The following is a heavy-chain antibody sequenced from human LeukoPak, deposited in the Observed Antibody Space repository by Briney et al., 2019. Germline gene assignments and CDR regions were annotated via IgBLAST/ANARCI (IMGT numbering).Heavy chain of an antibody. V-gene: IGHV4-59*01. CDR3: ARGVDFWSGYYVPYYYYYGMDV. D-gene: IGHD3-3*01. CDR1: GGTISSYY. J-gene: IGHJ6*02. Sequence: SETLSLTCTVSGGTISSYYWSWIRQPPGKGLEWIGYIYYSGSTNYNPSLKSRVTISVDTSKNQFSLKLSSVTAADTAVYYCARGVDFWSGYYVPYYYYYGMDVWGQGATVTVSS. CDR2: IYYSGST.